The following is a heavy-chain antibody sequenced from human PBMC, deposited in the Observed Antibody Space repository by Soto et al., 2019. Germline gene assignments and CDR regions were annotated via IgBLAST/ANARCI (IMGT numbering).Heavy chain of an antibody. CDR2: ISSSSSYI. J-gene: IGHJ4*02. CDR1: GFTFSSYS. Sequence: GGSLRLSCAASGFTFSSYSMNWVRQAPGKGLEWVSSISSSSSYIYYADSVKGRFTISRDNAKNSLYLQMNSLRAEDTAVYYCARYHTAMVSWGPTFDYWGQGTLVTVSS. V-gene: IGHV3-21*01. D-gene: IGHD5-18*01. CDR3: ARYHTAMVSWGPTFDY.